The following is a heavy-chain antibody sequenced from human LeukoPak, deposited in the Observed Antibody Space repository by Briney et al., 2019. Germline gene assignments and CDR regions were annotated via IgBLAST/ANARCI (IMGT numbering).Heavy chain of an antibody. CDR1: GITLSNYG. D-gene: IGHD3-22*01. Sequence: GGSLRLSCAVSGITLSNYGMSWVRLAPGKGLEWVAGISDSGGRTNYADSVKDRFTISRDNSKNTLYLQMNSLRAEDTAVYFCAKRGVVIRVILVGFHKEAYYFDSWGQGALVTVSS. CDR3: AKRGVVIRVILVGFHKEAYYFDS. V-gene: IGHV3-23*01. CDR2: ISDSGGRT. J-gene: IGHJ4*02.